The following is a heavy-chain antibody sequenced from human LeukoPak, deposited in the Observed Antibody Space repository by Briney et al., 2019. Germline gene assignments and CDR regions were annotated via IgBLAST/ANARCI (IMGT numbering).Heavy chain of an antibody. J-gene: IGHJ4*02. Sequence: SETLSLTCTVSGDSISSSSFYWGWIRQPPGKGLEWIGSFYYSGSTYYNPSLKSRVTISLDTSKNQFSLKLSPVTAADTAVYYCARGKQLWLRRGYYFDYWGQGTLVTVSS. CDR1: GDSISSSSFY. D-gene: IGHD5-18*01. CDR3: ARGKQLWLRRGYYFDY. CDR2: FYYSGST. V-gene: IGHV4-39*07.